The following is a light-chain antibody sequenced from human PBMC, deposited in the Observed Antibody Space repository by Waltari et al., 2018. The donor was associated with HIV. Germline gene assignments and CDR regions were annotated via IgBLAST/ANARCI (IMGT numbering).Light chain of an antibody. J-gene: IGLJ3*02. Sequence: QSVLTQPPSASGTPGQRVTISCSGSSSNIGVNTVNWYQHLPGTAPKLLIYSNNQRPSGVPDRFSGSKSGTSASLAISGLQSEDEADYYCATWDDSLNGRVFGGGTKLTVL. CDR1: SSNIGVNT. V-gene: IGLV1-44*01. CDR3: ATWDDSLNGRV. CDR2: SNN.